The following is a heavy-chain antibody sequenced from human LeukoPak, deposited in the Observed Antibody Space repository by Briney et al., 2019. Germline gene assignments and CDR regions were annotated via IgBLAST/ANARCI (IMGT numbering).Heavy chain of an antibody. CDR1: GFTFGDFV. CDR2: ISWTGDKV. V-gene: IGHV3-9*01. D-gene: IGHD2-8*01. J-gene: IGHJ4*02. CDR3: IRDAPNGSIDY. Sequence: GGSLRLSCVTSGFTFGDFVMHWVRQAPGKGLECVSTISWTGDKVAYAGSVKGRFTVSRDNAKNSLFLQMNSLRTDDTALYYCIRDAPNGSIDYWGQGTLVTVSS.